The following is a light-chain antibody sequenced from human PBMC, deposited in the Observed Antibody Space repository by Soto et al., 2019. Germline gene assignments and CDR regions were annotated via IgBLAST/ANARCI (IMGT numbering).Light chain of an antibody. V-gene: IGKV1-8*01. J-gene: IGKJ4*01. CDR2: AAS. Sequence: AIRMTQSPSSLSASTGDRVTITCRASQGISSYLAWYQQKPGKAPNLLIYAASTLQSGVPSRFSGSGSVTDFTLTISCLQSEDFATYYCQQYYSYPSLTFGGGTKVEIK. CDR3: QQYYSYPSLT. CDR1: QGISSY.